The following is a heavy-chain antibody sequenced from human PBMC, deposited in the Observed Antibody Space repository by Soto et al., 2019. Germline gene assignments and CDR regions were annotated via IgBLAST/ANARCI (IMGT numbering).Heavy chain of an antibody. D-gene: IGHD3-10*01. CDR2: IYYDGSNI. CDR1: GFTFSAYG. V-gene: IGHV3-33*01. CDR3: ARVGGSVTSAY. J-gene: IGHJ4*02. Sequence: QVQLVESGGGVVQPGKSLRLSCAASGFTFSAYGMHWVRRAPGKGLEWVAMIYYDGSNIYYADSVKGRFTISRDNSKNTLYLQMNSLRAEDTAVYYCARVGGSVTSAYWGQGTLVTVSS.